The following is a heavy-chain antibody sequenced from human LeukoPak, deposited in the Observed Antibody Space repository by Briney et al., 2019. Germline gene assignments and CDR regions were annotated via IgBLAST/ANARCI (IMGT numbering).Heavy chain of an antibody. D-gene: IGHD3/OR15-3a*01. J-gene: IGHJ3*02. Sequence: GASVKVSCKASGYTFTSYYMHWVRQAPGQGLEWMGIINPSGGSTSYAQKFQGRVTMTRDMSTSTVYMELSSLRSEDTAVYYCASAGGLADAFDIWGQGTMVTVSS. CDR1: GYTFTSYY. CDR2: INPSGGST. V-gene: IGHV1-46*01. CDR3: ASAGGLADAFDI.